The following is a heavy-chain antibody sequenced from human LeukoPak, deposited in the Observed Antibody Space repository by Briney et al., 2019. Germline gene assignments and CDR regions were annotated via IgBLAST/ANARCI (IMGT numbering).Heavy chain of an antibody. CDR3: AGGYGSGSFSA. D-gene: IGHD3-10*01. Sequence: PGGSLRLSCAASGFTLNDYYMSWIRQAPGKGLELIEYIIYSGTAYADSVKGRFTISRDNAESSLYLQMNSLRVEDTALYYCAGGYGSGSFSAWGQGTLVTVSS. CDR1: GFTLNDYY. J-gene: IGHJ5*02. CDR2: IIYSGTA. V-gene: IGHV3-11*01.